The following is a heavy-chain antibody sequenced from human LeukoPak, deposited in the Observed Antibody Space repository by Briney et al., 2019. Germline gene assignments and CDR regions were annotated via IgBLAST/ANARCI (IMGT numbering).Heavy chain of an antibody. D-gene: IGHD3-22*01. V-gene: IGHV4-34*01. Sequence: SETLSLTCAVYGGSFSGYYWSWIRQPPGKGLEWIGEINHSGSTNYNPSLKSRVTISVDTSKNQFSLKLSSVTAADTAVCYCARKGYYYDSSGPDYYYGMDVWGQGTTVTVSS. CDR2: INHSGST. CDR1: GGSFSGYY. CDR3: ARKGYYYDSSGPDYYYGMDV. J-gene: IGHJ6*02.